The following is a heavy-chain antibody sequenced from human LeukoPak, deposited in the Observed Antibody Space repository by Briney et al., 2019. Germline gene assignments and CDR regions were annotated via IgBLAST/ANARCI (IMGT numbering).Heavy chain of an antibody. D-gene: IGHD5-24*01. V-gene: IGHV3-7*05. J-gene: IGHJ3*02. CDR1: GFTFTTYW. Sequence: GGSLRLSCAASGFTFTTYWMSWVRQAPGKGLEWVANINQDGIEKYYVASVKGRFPISRDNVKNSMSVQMNSLRGEDTAVYYCARGFDGYYGFDIWGQGTMVTVSS. CDR3: ARGFDGYYGFDI. CDR2: INQDGIEK.